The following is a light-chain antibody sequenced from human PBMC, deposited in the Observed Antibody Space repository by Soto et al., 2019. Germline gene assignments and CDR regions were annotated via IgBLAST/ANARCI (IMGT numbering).Light chain of an antibody. Sequence: EIVLTQSPGTLSLSPGERATLSCRASQSVTVSYLAWYQQKPGQAPRLLIYGASSRATGIPDRFSGSGSGTDFTLTISRLEPEDFAVYYCQQYGRSPLTFGGGTKVDIK. CDR3: QQYGRSPLT. CDR1: QSVTVSY. CDR2: GAS. J-gene: IGKJ4*01. V-gene: IGKV3-20*01.